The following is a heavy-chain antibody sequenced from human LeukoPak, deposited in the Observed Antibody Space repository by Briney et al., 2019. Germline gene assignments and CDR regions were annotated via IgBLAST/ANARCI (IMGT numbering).Heavy chain of an antibody. V-gene: IGHV4-30-2*01. J-gene: IGHJ4*02. D-gene: IGHD2-2*01. CDR1: GGSISSGGYS. CDR3: ARVRMPMYYFDY. CDR2: IYHSGST. Sequence: SQTLSLTCTVSGGSISSGGYSWSWIRQPPGKGLEWIGYIYHSGSTYYNPSLKSRVTISVDRSKNQFSLKLSSVTAADAAVYYCARVRMPMYYFDYWGQGTLVTVSS.